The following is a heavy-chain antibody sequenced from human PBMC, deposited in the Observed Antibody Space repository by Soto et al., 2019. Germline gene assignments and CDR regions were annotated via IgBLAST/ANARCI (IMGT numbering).Heavy chain of an antibody. Sequence: EVQLVESGGGLVKSGGSLRLSCAASGFTFTNAGMSWVRQAPGKGLEWVGRIKSKIDGGTTDYAAPVQGRFTISRDNPNNTLYLQISSLETEDTAFYYCTTIPHGDYYCDNWVEGTLVTVSS. CDR1: GFTFTNAG. V-gene: IGHV3-15*01. J-gene: IGHJ4*02. D-gene: IGHD4-17*01. CDR2: IKSKIDGGTT. CDR3: TTIPHGDYYCDN.